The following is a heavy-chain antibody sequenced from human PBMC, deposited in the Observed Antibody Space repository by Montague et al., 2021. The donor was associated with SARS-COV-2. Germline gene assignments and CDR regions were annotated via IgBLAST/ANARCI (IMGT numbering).Heavy chain of an antibody. V-gene: IGHV2-70*11. CDR2: IDWDDDK. CDR3: ARVSSSWSQDYYYYMDV. Sequence: PALVKPTQTLRLTCTFSGFSLSTSGMCVSWIRQPPGKALEWLARIDWDDDKYYSTSLKTRLTISKDTSKNQVVLTMTNMDPVDTATYYCARVSSSWSQDYYYYMDVWGKGTTVTVSS. J-gene: IGHJ6*03. D-gene: IGHD6-13*01. CDR1: GFSLSTSGMC.